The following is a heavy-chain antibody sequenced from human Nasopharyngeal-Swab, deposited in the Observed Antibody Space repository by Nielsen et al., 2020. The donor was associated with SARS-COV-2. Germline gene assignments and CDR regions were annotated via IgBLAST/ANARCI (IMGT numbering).Heavy chain of an antibody. Sequence: GESLKISCAASGFTFSSYAMSWVRQAPGKGLEWVSAISRSGGTTYYADSVKGRFTISRDNSKNTLYLQMNSLRAEDTAVYYCAKDRSLYCSSTSCSKKFDSWGQGTLVTVSS. CDR2: ISRSGGTT. J-gene: IGHJ4*02. CDR1: GFTFSSYA. D-gene: IGHD2-2*01. V-gene: IGHV3-23*01. CDR3: AKDRSLYCSSTSCSKKFDS.